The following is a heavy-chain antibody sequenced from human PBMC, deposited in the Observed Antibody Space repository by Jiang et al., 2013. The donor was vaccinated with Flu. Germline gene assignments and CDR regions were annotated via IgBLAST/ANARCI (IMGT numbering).Heavy chain of an antibody. J-gene: IGHJ4*02. D-gene: IGHD6-6*01. CDR1: GGSVSSGSYY. Sequence: LLKPSETLSLTCTVSGGSVSSGSYYWSWIRQPPGKGLEWIGYIYYSGSTNYNPSLKSRVTISVDTSKNQFSLKLSSVTAADTAVYYCARAGRIAARTHFDYWGQGTLVTVSS. CDR3: ARAGRIAARTHFDY. V-gene: IGHV4-61*01. CDR2: IYYSGST.